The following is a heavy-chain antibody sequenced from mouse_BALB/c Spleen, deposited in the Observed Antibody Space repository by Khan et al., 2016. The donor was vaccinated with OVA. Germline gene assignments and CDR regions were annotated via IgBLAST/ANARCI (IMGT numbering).Heavy chain of an antibody. Sequence: VQLKQSGPELVKPGASVKISCKASGYSFTGYFMNWVMQSHGKSLEWIGRINPHIGETFYNQKFKGKATLNVDEATSTAHMELRSLASKDSAVYYCARIYGSDFDYWGQGTTLTVSS. J-gene: IGHJ2*01. V-gene: IGHV1-20*02. CDR1: GYSFTGYF. CDR2: INPHIGET. D-gene: IGHD1-1*01. CDR3: ARIYGSDFDY.